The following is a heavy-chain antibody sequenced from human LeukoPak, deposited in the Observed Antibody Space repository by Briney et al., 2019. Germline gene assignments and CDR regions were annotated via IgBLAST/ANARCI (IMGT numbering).Heavy chain of an antibody. CDR2: IYYSGST. V-gene: IGHV4-61*05. D-gene: IGHD3-22*01. CDR3: ARGPYYYDSSHSWAAFDI. CDR1: GGSISSSSYY. J-gene: IGHJ3*02. Sequence: AETLSLTCTVSGGSISSSSYYWGWLRQPPGKGLEWIGYIYYSGSTNYTPSLKSRVTISVDTSKNQFSLKLSSVTAADTAVYYCARGPYYYDSSHSWAAFDIWGQGTMVTVSS.